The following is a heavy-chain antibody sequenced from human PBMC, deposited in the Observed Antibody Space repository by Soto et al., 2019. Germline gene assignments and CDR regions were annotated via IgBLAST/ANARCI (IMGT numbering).Heavy chain of an antibody. J-gene: IGHJ4*02. V-gene: IGHV1-69*02. CDR2: IIPILGIA. CDR1: GGTFSSYT. D-gene: IGHD4-17*01. CDR3: ARQRDYGDYDD. Sequence: QVQLVQSGAEVKKPGSSVKVSCKASGGTFSSYTISWVRQAPGQGLEWMGRIIPILGIANYAQKFQGRVTLTADKSTSTAYMELSSLRSEDTAVYYCARQRDYGDYDDWGQGTLVTVSS.